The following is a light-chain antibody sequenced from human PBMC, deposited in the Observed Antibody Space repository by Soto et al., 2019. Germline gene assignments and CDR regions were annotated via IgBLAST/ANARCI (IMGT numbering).Light chain of an antibody. Sequence: IQLTQSPSSLSASVGDRVTITCRASQDIAIYLAWYQQKPGEAPKLLIYAASTLYGGVPSRFSGSGSGTDFTLEISRVETDDVGIYYCMQSTQLPPTFGQGTRLEIK. CDR3: MQSTQLPPT. J-gene: IGKJ5*01. CDR1: QDIAIY. V-gene: IGKV1-9*01. CDR2: AAS.